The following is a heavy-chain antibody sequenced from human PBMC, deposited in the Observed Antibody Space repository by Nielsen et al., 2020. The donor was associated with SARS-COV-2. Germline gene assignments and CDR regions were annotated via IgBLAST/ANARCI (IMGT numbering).Heavy chain of an antibody. D-gene: IGHD6-6*01. CDR2: ISWNSGSI. CDR1: GFTFSSYA. V-gene: IGHV3-9*01. CDR3: AKGLSSSSSHYYGMDV. J-gene: IGHJ6*02. Sequence: SLKISCAASGFTFSSYAMHWVRQAPGKGLEWVSGISWNSGSIGYADSVKGRFTISRDNAKNSLYLQMNSLRAEDTALYYCAKGLSSSSSHYYGMDVWGQGTTVTVSS.